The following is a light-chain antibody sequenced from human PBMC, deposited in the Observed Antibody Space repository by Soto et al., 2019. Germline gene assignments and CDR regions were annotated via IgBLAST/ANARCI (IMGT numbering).Light chain of an antibody. Sequence: NFMLTQPHSVSESPGKTVTISCSGSSGSIARGYVQWYQQRPGSAPTTVIYDDDQRPSGVPDRFSGSKSGNSASLSISGLQPEDEASYFCGSYTSATTWVFGGGTKLTVL. CDR2: DDD. CDR1: SGSIARGY. J-gene: IGLJ3*02. CDR3: GSYTSATTWV. V-gene: IGLV6-57*02.